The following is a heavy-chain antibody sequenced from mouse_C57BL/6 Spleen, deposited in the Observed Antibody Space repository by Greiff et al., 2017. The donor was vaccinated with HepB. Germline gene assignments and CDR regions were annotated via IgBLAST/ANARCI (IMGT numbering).Heavy chain of an antibody. CDR2: IYPGSGST. D-gene: IGHD1-1*01. J-gene: IGHJ1*03. Sequence: QVQLQQPGAELVKPGASVKMSCKASGYTFTSYWITWVKQRPGQGLEWIGDIYPGSGSTNYNEKFKSKATLTVDTSSSTAYMQLSSLTSEDSAVYDWARDYYGSSYEDWYFDVWGTGTTVTVSS. CDR3: ARDYYGSSYEDWYFDV. V-gene: IGHV1-55*01. CDR1: GYTFTSYW.